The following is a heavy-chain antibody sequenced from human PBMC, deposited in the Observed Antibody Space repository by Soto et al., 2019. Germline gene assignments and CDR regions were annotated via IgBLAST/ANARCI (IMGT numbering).Heavy chain of an antibody. V-gene: IGHV3-21*01. Sequence: PGGSLRLSCAASRCTFRSYSMNWVRQAPGKGLEWVSSISSSSTYIYYADSVKGRFTISRDNAKNSLYLQMNSLRAEDTAVYYCARAQGIVYPGDGAFDIWGQATMVTVSS. D-gene: IGHD3-10*01. CDR2: ISSSSTYI. CDR3: ARAQGIVYPGDGAFDI. CDR1: RCTFRSYS. J-gene: IGHJ3*02.